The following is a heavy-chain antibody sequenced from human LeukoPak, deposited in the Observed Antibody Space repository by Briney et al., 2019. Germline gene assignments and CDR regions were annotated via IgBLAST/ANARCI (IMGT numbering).Heavy chain of an antibody. Sequence: SETLSLTCTVSGGSISSYYWSWIRQPPGKGLEWIGYIYYSGSTNYNPSLKSRVTMSVDTSKNQFSLKLSSVTAADTAVYYCARDKDYFDSGGAFDIWGQGTMITVSS. V-gene: IGHV4-59*01. D-gene: IGHD3-22*01. CDR2: IYYSGST. J-gene: IGHJ3*02. CDR1: GGSISSYY. CDR3: ARDKDYFDSGGAFDI.